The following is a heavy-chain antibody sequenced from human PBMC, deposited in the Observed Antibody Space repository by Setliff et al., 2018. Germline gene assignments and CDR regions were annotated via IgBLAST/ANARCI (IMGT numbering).Heavy chain of an antibody. V-gene: IGHV4-4*07. D-gene: IGHD5-18*01. CDR3: VRQEEETSMVMYYFTS. J-gene: IGHJ4*02. Sequence: SETLSLTCSVSGGSINEYYWSWFRQPAGKGLEWIGRIYSDENTDYNPSLKSRVTMSADTSKNQFSLKLKSVTAADTAIYYCVRQEEETSMVMYYFTSWGPGTLVTVSS. CDR2: IYSDENT. CDR1: GGSINEYY.